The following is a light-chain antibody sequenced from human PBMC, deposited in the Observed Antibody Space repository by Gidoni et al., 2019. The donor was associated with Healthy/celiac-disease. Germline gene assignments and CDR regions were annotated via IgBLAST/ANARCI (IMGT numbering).Light chain of an antibody. CDR2: WAS. CDR3: QQYYSTPLT. V-gene: IGKV4-1*01. CDR1: QSVLYSSNNKNY. Sequence: IVMTQSPDSLPVSLGERATINCKSSQSVLYSSNNKNYLAWYQQKPGQPPKLLIYWASTRESGVPDRFSGSGSGTDFTLTISSLQAEDVAVYYCQQYYSTPLTFGPGTKVDIK. J-gene: IGKJ3*01.